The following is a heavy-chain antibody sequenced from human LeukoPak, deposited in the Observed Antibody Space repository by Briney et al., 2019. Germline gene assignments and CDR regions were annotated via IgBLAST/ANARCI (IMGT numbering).Heavy chain of an antibody. CDR1: GGSISSYY. V-gene: IGHV4-59*08. Sequence: SETLSLTCTVSGGSISSYYWSWIRQPPGKGLEWTAYISDIGSINYNPSLKSRVTISLETSKNQFSLKLSSVTAADTAVYYCAGHHPRNTVDFWGQGTLVTVSS. CDR2: ISDIGSI. D-gene: IGHD2/OR15-2a*01. CDR3: AGHHPRNTVDF. J-gene: IGHJ4*02.